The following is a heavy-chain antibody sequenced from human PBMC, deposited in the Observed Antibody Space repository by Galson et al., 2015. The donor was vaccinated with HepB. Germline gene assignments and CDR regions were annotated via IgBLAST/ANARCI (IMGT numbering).Heavy chain of an antibody. J-gene: IGHJ5*02. CDR1: GYTFTSYD. D-gene: IGHD6-6*01. V-gene: IGHV1-2*02. CDR3: ARGQLVYSWFDP. CDR2: INPNSGGT. Sequence: SVKVSCKASGYTFTSYDINWVRQATGQGLEWMGWINPNSGGTNYAQKFQGRVTMTRDTSISTAYTELSRLRSDDTAVYYCARGQLVYSWFDPWGQGTLVTVSS.